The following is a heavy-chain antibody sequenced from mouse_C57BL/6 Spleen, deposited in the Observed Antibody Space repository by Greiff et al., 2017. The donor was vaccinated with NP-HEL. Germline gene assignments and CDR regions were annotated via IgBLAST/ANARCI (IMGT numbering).Heavy chain of an antibody. CDR2: IYPGSGNT. J-gene: IGHJ2*01. CDR3: ARSEDYDVNFDY. CDR1: GYTFTDYY. Sequence: QVQLQQSGAELVRPGASVKLSCKASGYTFTDYYINWVKQRPGQGLEWIARIYPGSGNTYYNEKFKGKATLTAEKSSSTAYMQLSSLTSEDSAVYFCARSEDYDVNFDYWGQGTTLTVSS. V-gene: IGHV1-76*01. D-gene: IGHD2-4*01.